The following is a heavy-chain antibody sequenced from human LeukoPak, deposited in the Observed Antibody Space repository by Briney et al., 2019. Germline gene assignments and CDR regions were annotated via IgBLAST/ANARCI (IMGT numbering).Heavy chain of an antibody. Sequence: NPGGSLRLSCAASGFTFSSYSMNWVRQAPGKGLEWVSYISSSSSTIYYADSVKSRFTISRDNAKNSLYLQMNSLRAEDTAVYYCARDSGDCYSSPCAFDIWGQGTMVTVSS. D-gene: IGHD2-21*02. CDR2: ISSSSSTI. J-gene: IGHJ3*02. V-gene: IGHV3-48*04. CDR1: GFTFSSYS. CDR3: ARDSGDCYSSPCAFDI.